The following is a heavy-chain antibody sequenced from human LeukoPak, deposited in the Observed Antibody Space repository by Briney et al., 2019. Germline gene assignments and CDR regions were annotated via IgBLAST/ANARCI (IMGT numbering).Heavy chain of an antibody. Sequence: QPGGSLRLSCAASGFTVSSNYMSCVRQAPGKGLEWVSVIYSGGSTYYADSVKGRFTISRDNSKNTLYLQMNSLRAEDTAVYYCARGAPSAGNLFEYWGQGTLVTVSS. CDR3: ARGAPSAGNLFEY. D-gene: IGHD1-14*01. V-gene: IGHV3-53*01. J-gene: IGHJ4*02. CDR2: IYSGGST. CDR1: GFTVSSNY.